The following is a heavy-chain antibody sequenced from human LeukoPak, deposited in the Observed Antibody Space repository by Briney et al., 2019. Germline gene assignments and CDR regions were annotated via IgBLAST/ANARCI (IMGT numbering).Heavy chain of an antibody. CDR1: GFTFSSYA. V-gene: IGHV3-64*01. D-gene: IGHD6-13*01. J-gene: IGHJ4*02. CDR3: ARGAQLTDY. Sequence: GGSLRLSCAASGFTFSSYAMHWVRQAPGKGLEYVSAISSNGGSTYYANSAKGRFTISRDNSKNMVYLQMGSLTADDMAVYYCARGAQLTDYWGQGTLVTVSS. CDR2: ISSNGGST.